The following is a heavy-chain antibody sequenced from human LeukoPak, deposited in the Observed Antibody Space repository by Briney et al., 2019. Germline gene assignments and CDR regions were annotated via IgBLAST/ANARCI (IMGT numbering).Heavy chain of an antibody. V-gene: IGHV4-59*01. CDR2: IYYSGST. D-gene: IGHD5-18*01. Sequence: SETLSLTCTVSGGSISSYYWSWIRQPPGKGLEWIGYIYYSGSTNYNPSLKSRVTISVDTSKNQFSLKLSSVTAADTAVYYCAREVAPGDTAMVTTPNDAFDIWGQGTMVTVSS. CDR3: AREVAPGDTAMVTTPNDAFDI. CDR1: GGSISSYY. J-gene: IGHJ3*02.